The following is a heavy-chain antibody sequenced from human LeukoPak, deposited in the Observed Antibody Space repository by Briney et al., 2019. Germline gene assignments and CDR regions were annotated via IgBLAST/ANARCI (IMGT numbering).Heavy chain of an antibody. CDR2: INWNGGRT. V-gene: IGHV3-20*04. D-gene: IGHD4-17*01. CDR3: ARDDDYGDYRGY. Sequence: GGSLRLSCTASGFMFNEYGMSGVGQAPGKGLEWVSGINWNGGRTGYTDSVKGRFTISRDNAKNSLYLQMNSLRAEDTALYYCARDDDYGDYRGYWGQGTLVTVSS. CDR1: GFMFNEYG. J-gene: IGHJ4*02.